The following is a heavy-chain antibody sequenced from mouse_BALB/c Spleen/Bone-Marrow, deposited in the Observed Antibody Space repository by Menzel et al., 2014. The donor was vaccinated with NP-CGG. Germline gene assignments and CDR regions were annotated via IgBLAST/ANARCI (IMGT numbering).Heavy chain of an antibody. J-gene: IGHJ2*01. CDR3: ARSLTGIKTFDY. V-gene: IGHV1-54*01. Sequence: QVQLQQSGAELVRPGTSVKVSCKASGYVFTNYLIEWVKQRPGQGLEWIGVINAGSGGTDYSEKFKGEATLTADKSSSTAYMQLSSLTSDDSAVYFCARSLTGIKTFDYWGQGTTLTVSS. CDR2: INAGSGGT. CDR1: GYVFTNYL. D-gene: IGHD4-1*01.